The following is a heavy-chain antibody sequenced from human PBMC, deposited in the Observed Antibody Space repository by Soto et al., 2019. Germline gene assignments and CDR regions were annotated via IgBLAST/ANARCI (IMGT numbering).Heavy chain of an antibody. J-gene: IGHJ4*02. CDR1: RFTVSSNY. CDR3: ARGLPGLLKDY. Sequence: GGSRRLSCAASRFTVSSNYMSWVRPGPGKGLEWGSGISRGGSTYYPDSVKGRFTNSRNNSKNTLYLQRNGLRAEDTAVYYCARGLPGLLKDYWGQGTLVTVSS. CDR2: ISRGGST. V-gene: IGHV3-53*01.